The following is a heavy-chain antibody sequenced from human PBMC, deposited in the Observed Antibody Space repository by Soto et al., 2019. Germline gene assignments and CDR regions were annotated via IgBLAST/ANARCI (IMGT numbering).Heavy chain of an antibody. D-gene: IGHD3-10*01. J-gene: IGHJ6*03. Sequence: ASVKVSCKASGYTFTGYYMHWVRQAPGQGLEWMGWINPNSGGTNYAQKFQGWVTMTRDRSISPAYMELSRLRADDTAVYYCARERGSEGANIAAYYMDVWGKGTTVTVSS. CDR3: ARERGSEGANIAAYYMDV. CDR2: INPNSGGT. CDR1: GYTFTGYY. V-gene: IGHV1-2*04.